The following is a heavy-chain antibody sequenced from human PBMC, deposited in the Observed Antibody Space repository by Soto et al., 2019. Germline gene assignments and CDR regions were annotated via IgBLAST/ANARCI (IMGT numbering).Heavy chain of an antibody. Sequence: SETLSLTCTVSGGSISSYYWSWIRQPPGRGLEWIGYIYFRGTTNYNPSLKSRVTMSADTSKNQFSLKLNSVTAADTAVYYCARMNYYDTSGYPFDYWGQGMMVTVSS. V-gene: IGHV4-59*01. CDR2: IYFRGTT. CDR3: ARMNYYDTSGYPFDY. CDR1: GGSISSYY. J-gene: IGHJ4*02. D-gene: IGHD3-22*01.